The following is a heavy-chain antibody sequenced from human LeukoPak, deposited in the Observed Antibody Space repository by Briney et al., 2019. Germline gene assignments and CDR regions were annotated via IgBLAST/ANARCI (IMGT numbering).Heavy chain of an antibody. D-gene: IGHD6-19*01. CDR3: ARGNFVRYSSGWGNDY. CDR1: GYTFTSYD. Sequence: ASVTVSCKASGYTFTSYDINWVRQAPGQGLEWMGWMNPNSGNTVYAQKFQGGVTMTRNTSISTAYMELSSLRSEDTAVYYCARGNFVRYSSGWGNDYWGQGTLVTVSS. J-gene: IGHJ4*02. CDR2: MNPNSGNT. V-gene: IGHV1-8*01.